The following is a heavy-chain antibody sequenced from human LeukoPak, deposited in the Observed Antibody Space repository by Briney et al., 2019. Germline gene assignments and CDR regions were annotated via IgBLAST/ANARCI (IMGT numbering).Heavy chain of an antibody. CDR1: GFTFTNAW. Sequence: GGSLRLSCKASGFTFTNAWMNWVRQAPGKGLEWVANIRPDVDERHYVESVRGRFTISRDNAKNLLYLQMNSLRADDTAVYYCAREDGKFDYWGQGTLVTVSP. CDR2: IRPDVDER. CDR3: AREDGKFDY. V-gene: IGHV3-7*01. J-gene: IGHJ4*02.